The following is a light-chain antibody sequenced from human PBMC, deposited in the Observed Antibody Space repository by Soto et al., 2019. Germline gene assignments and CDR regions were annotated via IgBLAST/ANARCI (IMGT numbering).Light chain of an antibody. V-gene: IGKV1-39*01. CDR1: QSISSY. Sequence: DIQMTQSPSSLSASVGDTVTITCRASQSISSYLTWYQQKPGKAPKLLIYAAYNLQSGVPSRFSGSGSGTDFTLTISSLQPEDFAAYYCKQSYDMPWTFGQGTKVDXK. CDR3: KQSYDMPWT. J-gene: IGKJ1*01. CDR2: AAY.